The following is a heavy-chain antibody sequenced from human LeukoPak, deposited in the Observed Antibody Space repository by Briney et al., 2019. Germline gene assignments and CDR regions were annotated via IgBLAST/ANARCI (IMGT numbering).Heavy chain of an antibody. Sequence: GGSLRLSCAASGVIFSNYDMHWVRQAAGKGLEWVSGIGTAGDTYYPGSVKGRFTISRENARNSLYLHMNSLSAGDTAMYYCASSPAYSSSWYAIDTWGQGTLVTVSS. D-gene: IGHD6-13*01. CDR1: GVIFSNYD. CDR2: IGTAGDT. CDR3: ASSPAYSSSWYAIDT. V-gene: IGHV3-13*01. J-gene: IGHJ5*02.